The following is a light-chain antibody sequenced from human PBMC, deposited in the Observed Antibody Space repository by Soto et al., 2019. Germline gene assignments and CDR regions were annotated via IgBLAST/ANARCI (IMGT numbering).Light chain of an antibody. CDR1: QSVGDTF. CDR3: GQFVSSPPRT. J-gene: IGKJ1*01. CDR2: GVS. Sequence: EIVLTQSPGTLSLSPGEKATLSCRASQSVGDTFLSWYQQKPGLAPRLLIHGVSNRATGIPDRFSGSGSGTDFILTISRLEPEDFALYYCGQFVSSPPRTFGQGTKVDIK. V-gene: IGKV3-20*01.